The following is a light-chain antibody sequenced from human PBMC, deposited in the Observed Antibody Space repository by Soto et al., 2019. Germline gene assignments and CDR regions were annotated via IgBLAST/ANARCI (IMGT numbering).Light chain of an antibody. CDR1: QTISSW. J-gene: IGKJ1*01. CDR2: KAS. CDR3: QHYISYSEA. V-gene: IGKV1-5*03. Sequence: DIQMTQSPSTLSGSVGDRVTITCRASQTISSWLAWYQQKPGKAPKLLIYKASTLKSGVQSRFSGSGSGTEFTLTISSLQPDDFATYYCQHYISYSEAFGQGTKVDIK.